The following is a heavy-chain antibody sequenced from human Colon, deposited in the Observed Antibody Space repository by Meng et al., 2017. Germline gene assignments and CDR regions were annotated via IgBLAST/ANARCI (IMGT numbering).Heavy chain of an antibody. D-gene: IGHD3-10*02. CDR3: ARDWGDVRGGFDF. CDR1: GDSVSSNSAA. Sequence: QVQLQQSGPGLVKPSHTLSLTSAISGDSVSSNSAAWNWIRQSPSRGLEWLGRTYYRSKYYNDYALSVKSRITINPDTSKNQFSLQLNSVTPEDTAIYYCARDWGDVRGGFDFWGQGTLVTVSS. J-gene: IGHJ4*02. CDR2: TYYRSKYYN. V-gene: IGHV6-1*02.